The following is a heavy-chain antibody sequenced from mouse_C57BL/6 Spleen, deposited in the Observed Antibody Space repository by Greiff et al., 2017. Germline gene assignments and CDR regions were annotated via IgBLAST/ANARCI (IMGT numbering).Heavy chain of an antibody. D-gene: IGHD2-2*01. CDR3: ARGGWLRREGYYAMDY. CDR1: GYTFTSYW. CDR2: IYPGSGST. V-gene: IGHV1-55*01. Sequence: QVQLQQSGAELVKPGASVKMSCKASGYTFTSYWITWVKQRPGQGLGWIGDIYPGSGSTNYNEKFKSKATLTVDTSSSTAYMQLSSLTSEDSAVYYCARGGWLRREGYYAMDYWGQGTSVTVSS. J-gene: IGHJ4*01.